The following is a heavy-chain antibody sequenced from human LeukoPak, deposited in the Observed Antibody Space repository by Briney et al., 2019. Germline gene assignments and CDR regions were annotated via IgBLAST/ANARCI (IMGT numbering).Heavy chain of an antibody. J-gene: IGHJ4*02. Sequence: ASVKVSCKSFGYTFSTYGISWVRQAPGQGLEWMGWISTDNGGTTYAQKFQGRVTMTTDTSTGTAYMELGSLRSDDTAVYYCAREGLGELSLDCWGQGTLVTVSS. CDR1: GYTFSTYG. CDR2: ISTDNGGT. V-gene: IGHV1-18*01. D-gene: IGHD3-16*01. CDR3: AREGLGELSLDC.